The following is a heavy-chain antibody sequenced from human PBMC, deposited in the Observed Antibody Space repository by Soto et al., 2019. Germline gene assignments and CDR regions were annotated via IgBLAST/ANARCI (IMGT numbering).Heavy chain of an antibody. J-gene: IGHJ6*02. Sequence: SETLSLTCTVSGGSISSSSYYWGWIRQPPGKGLEWIGSIYYSGSTYYNPSLKSRVTISVDTSKNQFSLKLSSVTAADTAVYYCARGSSWYLDYYYGMDVWGQGTTVTVSS. CDR2: IYYSGST. D-gene: IGHD6-13*01. V-gene: IGHV4-39*01. CDR3: ARGSSWYLDYYYGMDV. CDR1: GGSISSSSYY.